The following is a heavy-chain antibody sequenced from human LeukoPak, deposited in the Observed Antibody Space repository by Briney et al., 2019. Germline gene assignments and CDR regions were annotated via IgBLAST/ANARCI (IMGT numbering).Heavy chain of an antibody. V-gene: IGHV3-23*01. CDR1: GFTFSSDA. Sequence: GGSLRLSCAASGFTFSSDAMNWVRLAPGKGLEWVSVISGSGDNTYYADSVKGRFTISRDNSKNTLYVQVNSLGTEDTAAYYCAKGSYYDSSGSFYFDYWGQGTLVTVSS. CDR2: ISGSGDNT. CDR3: AKGSYYDSSGSFYFDY. J-gene: IGHJ4*02. D-gene: IGHD3-22*01.